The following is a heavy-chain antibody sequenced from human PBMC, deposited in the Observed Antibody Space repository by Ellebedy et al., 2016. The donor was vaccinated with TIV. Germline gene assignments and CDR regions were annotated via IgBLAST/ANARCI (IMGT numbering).Heavy chain of an antibody. Sequence: PGGSLRLSCAASGFIFSDYFMSWIRQAPGKGLEWVSYISGSGSTIYYADSVKGRFTISRDNAKNSLYLQMNSLRAEDTAVYYCARDFWEGGDPAWGQGTLVTVSS. V-gene: IGHV3-11*01. J-gene: IGHJ4*02. CDR2: ISGSGSTI. CDR3: ARDFWEGGDPA. CDR1: GFIFSDYF. D-gene: IGHD3-3*01.